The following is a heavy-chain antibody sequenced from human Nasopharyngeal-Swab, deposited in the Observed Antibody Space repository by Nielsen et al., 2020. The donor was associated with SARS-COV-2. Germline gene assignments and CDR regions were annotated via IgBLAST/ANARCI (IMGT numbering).Heavy chain of an antibody. V-gene: IGHV3-48*02. Sequence: GGSLRLSCAASGFTFSDHSMIWVRQAPGQGLEWVSYISGSGSTLYYADCVKGRITVSRDNAKSSVYLQMSSLRDEDTAVYYCTRGDGALTYFDYWGQGTLVSVSS. CDR3: TRGDGALTYFDY. D-gene: IGHD4-17*01. CDR1: GFTFSDHS. J-gene: IGHJ4*02. CDR2: ISGSGSTL.